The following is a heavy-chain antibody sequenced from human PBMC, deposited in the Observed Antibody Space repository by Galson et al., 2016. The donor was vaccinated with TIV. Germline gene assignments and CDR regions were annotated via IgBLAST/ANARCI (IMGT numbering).Heavy chain of an antibody. D-gene: IGHD7-27*01. CDR1: GYIFINYY. Sequence: SVKVSCQASGYIFINYYIHWVRQAPGQGLEWLGWFNPDSGATQYAQKFQGRVTMTRDTSISTAYMELRRLISDDTAVYYCARVNWARAFDYWGQGTQVTVSS. V-gene: IGHV1-2*02. CDR2: FNPDSGAT. J-gene: IGHJ4*02. CDR3: ARVNWARAFDY.